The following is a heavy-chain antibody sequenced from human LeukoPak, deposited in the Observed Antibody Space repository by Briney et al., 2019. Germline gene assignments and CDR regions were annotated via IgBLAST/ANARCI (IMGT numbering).Heavy chain of an antibody. CDR3: ARIPRYCSSTSCYRNDY. J-gene: IGHJ4*02. V-gene: IGHV1-2*02. CDR2: INPNSGGT. D-gene: IGHD2-2*01. CDR1: GYTFTGYY. Sequence: ASVKVSCKASGYTFTGYYMHWVRQAPGQGLEWMGWINPNSGGTNYARKFQGRVTMTRDTSISTAYMELSRLRSDDTAVYYCARIPRYCSSTSCYRNDYWGQGTLVTVSS.